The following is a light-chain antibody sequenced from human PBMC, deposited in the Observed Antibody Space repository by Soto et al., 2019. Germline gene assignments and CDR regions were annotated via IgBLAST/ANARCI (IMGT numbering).Light chain of an antibody. CDR2: LGS. V-gene: IGKV2-28*01. CDR1: QSLLHSSGYNY. CDR3: VQALQTPRT. Sequence: DIVMTQSPLSLPVTPGEPASISCRSSQSLLHSSGYNYLDWYLQKPGQSPQLLIYLGSNRASGVPDRLSGSGSGTDFTLRISRVEAEYVGIYYCVQALQTPRTFGQGTKVEIK. J-gene: IGKJ1*01.